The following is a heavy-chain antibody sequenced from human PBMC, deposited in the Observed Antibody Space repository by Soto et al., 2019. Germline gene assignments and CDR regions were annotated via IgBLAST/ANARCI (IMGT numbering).Heavy chain of an antibody. CDR1: GFTFSSYA. V-gene: IGHV3-30*14. CDR3: ARDKETYSSGWYFDY. CDR2: ISYDGNNK. D-gene: IGHD6-19*01. J-gene: IGHJ4*02. Sequence: QVQLVESGGGVVQPGRSLRLSCAASGFTFSSYAMHWVRQAPGKGLEWVAVISYDGNNKFYADSVKGRFTISRENSKNTLYLQMNSLRAEDTAVYYCARDKETYSSGWYFDYWGQGTLVTVSS.